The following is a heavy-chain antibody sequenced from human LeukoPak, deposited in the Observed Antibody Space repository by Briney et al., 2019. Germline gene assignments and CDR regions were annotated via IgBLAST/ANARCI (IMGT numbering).Heavy chain of an antibody. CDR3: ARTHRMWFGELSNFDY. V-gene: IGHV4-39*01. CDR2: IYYSGST. D-gene: IGHD3-10*01. J-gene: IGHJ4*02. CDR1: GGSISISSYY. Sequence: SETLSLTCTVSGGSISISSYYWGWIRQPPGEGLEWIGSIYYSGSTYYNPSLKSRVTISVDTSKNQFSLKLSSVTAADTAVYYCARTHRMWFGELSNFDYWGQGTLVTVSS.